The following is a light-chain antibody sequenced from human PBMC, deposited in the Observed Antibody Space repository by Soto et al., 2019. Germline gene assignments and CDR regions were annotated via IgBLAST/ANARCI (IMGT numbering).Light chain of an antibody. J-gene: IGLJ1*01. CDR3: CSYAGSSTFV. CDR1: SRDVAVYSY. CDR2: EVS. V-gene: IGLV2-11*01. Sequence: QSVLTQPRSVSGSPGQSVTVSCTGTSRDVAVYSYVSWYQQHPGKAPKLMIYEVSNRPSGVSNRFSGSKSGNTASLAISGLQTEDEADYYCCSYAGSSTFVFGTGTKVTVL.